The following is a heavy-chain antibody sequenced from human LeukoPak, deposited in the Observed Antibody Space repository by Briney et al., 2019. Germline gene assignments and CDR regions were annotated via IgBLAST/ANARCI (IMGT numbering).Heavy chain of an antibody. D-gene: IGHD1-20*01. J-gene: IGHJ4*02. CDR1: GGSISSSSYY. CDR2: IYYSGST. CDR3: ATYNWNDFDY. Sequence: HSETLSLTCTVSGGSISSSSYYWGWIRQPPGKGLEWIGSIYYSGSTYYNPSLKSRVTISVDTSKNQFSLKLSSVTAADTAVYYCATYNWNDFDYWGQGTLVTVSS. V-gene: IGHV4-39*01.